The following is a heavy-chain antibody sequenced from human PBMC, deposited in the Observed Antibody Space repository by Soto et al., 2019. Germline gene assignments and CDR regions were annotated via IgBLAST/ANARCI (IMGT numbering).Heavy chain of an antibody. CDR1: GFTFSSSS. CDR3: TKDSHWAMISPTHDY. J-gene: IGHJ4*02. V-gene: IGHV3-23*01. CDR2: FRESGGTT. Sequence: VHLWESGGGLVQPGESLRLSCAASGFTFSSSSMSWVRQAPGKGLEWVSTFRESGGTTHYADPVKGRCTMARDTSRNMLFLLMNSLTAEDTPIYYCTKDSHWAMISPTHDYCGQGTLVNVS. D-gene: IGHD3-22*01.